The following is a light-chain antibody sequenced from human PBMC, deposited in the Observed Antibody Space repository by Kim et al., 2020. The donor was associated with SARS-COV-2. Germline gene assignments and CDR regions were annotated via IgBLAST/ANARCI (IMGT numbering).Light chain of an antibody. CDR2: GAS. Sequence: PGQRATLSCRASQSVSSGNLAWYQQKPGQAPRLLIYGASSRATGIPDRFSGGGSGTDFTLTINRLEPEDFAVYYCQQYAGSPYTFGQGTKLEIK. J-gene: IGKJ2*01. V-gene: IGKV3-20*01. CDR3: QQYAGSPYT. CDR1: QSVSSGN.